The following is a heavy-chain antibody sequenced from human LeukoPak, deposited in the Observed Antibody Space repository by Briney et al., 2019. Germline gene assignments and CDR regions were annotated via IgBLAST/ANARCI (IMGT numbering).Heavy chain of an antibody. V-gene: IGHV3-11*01. D-gene: IGHD6-19*01. CDR3: ARRQRWLVQSCYFYGMDV. CDR1: GFTFSDHD. Sequence: GGSLRLSCAASGFTFSDHDISWIRQAPGKGLEWVSYISSYDSNIYYAGSVKGRFTISRDNAKNSLYLQMNSLRAEDTAVYYCARRQRWLVQSCYFYGMDVWGQGTTVTVSS. J-gene: IGHJ6*02. CDR2: ISSYDSNI.